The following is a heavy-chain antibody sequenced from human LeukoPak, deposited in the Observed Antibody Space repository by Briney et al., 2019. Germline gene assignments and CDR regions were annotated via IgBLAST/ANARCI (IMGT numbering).Heavy chain of an antibody. D-gene: IGHD2-2*01. CDR2: INPNSCGT. CDR1: GCTFTGYY. CDR3: AKDGYRDIGVVPSLSWLRPETYGMDV. Sequence: ASVKVSCKASGCTFTGYYMHWVRQAPGRGLEWMGWINPNSCGTNYVQKFQGRLSRTRDTSISTAYMALSRLRSDHTAVYYSAKDGYRDIGVVPSLSWLRPETYGMDVWVQPTTVSVCS. J-gene: IGHJ6*02. V-gene: IGHV1-2*02.